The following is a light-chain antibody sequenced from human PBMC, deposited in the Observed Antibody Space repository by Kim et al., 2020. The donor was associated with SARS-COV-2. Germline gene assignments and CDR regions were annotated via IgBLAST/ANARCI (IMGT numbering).Light chain of an antibody. CDR2: EDN. J-gene: IGLJ3*02. CDR3: QSYDSSTPWV. V-gene: IGLV6-57*03. Sequence: KTVTISCTRSSGGIASNYVQWYQQRTGSAPTTVIYEDNQSPSGVPDRFSGSIDSSSNSASLTISGLKTEDEADYYCQSYDSSTPWVFGGGTQLTVL. CDR1: SGGIASNY.